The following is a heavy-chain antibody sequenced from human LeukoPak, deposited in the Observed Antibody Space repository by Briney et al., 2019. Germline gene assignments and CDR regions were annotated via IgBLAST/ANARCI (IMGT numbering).Heavy chain of an antibody. CDR3: ATTTIMVRGAIDY. CDR1: GFTFSDYY. D-gene: IGHD3-10*01. J-gene: IGHJ4*02. V-gene: IGHV3-11*04. CDR2: ISSSGSTI. Sequence: GGSLGLSCAASGFTFSDYYMSWIRQAPGKGLEWVSYISSSGSTIYYADSVKGRFTISRDNAKNSLYPQMNSLRAEDTAVYYCATTTIMVRGAIDYWGQGTLVTVSS.